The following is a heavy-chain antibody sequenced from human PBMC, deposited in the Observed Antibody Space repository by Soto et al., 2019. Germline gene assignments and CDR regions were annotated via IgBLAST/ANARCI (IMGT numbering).Heavy chain of an antibody. J-gene: IGHJ4*02. CDR2: ISGSSTYT. D-gene: IGHD1-1*01. Sequence: QVQLVESGGGLVKPGGSLRLSCAASGFTFSDYYMSWIRQAPGKGLAWVSCISGSSTYTNYADSVKGRFTISRDNAKNSLYLQMNSLRAEDTAVYYCARDTEMATTNWGQGTLVTVSS. CDR3: ARDTEMATTN. V-gene: IGHV3-11*05. CDR1: GFTFSDYY.